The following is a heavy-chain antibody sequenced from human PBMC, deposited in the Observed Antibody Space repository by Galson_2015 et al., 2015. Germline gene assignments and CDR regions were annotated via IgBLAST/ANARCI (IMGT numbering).Heavy chain of an antibody. CDR1: GGSISSGGYS. D-gene: IGHD4-11*01. Sequence: TLSLTCAVSGGSISSGGYSWSWIRQPPGKGLEWIGYIYHSGSTYYNPSLKSRVTISVDRSKNQFSLKLSSVTAADTAVYYCARDRLGYSRWFDPWGQGTLVTVSS. CDR3: ARDRLGYSRWFDP. CDR2: IYHSGST. J-gene: IGHJ5*02. V-gene: IGHV4-30-2*01.